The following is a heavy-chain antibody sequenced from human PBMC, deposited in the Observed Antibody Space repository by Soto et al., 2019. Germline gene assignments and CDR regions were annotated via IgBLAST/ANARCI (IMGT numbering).Heavy chain of an antibody. CDR2: INPNSGGT. D-gene: IGHD6-19*01. Sequence: ASVKVSCKASGYTFTGYYMHWVRQAPGQGLEWMGWINPNSGGTNYAQKFQGWVTMTRDTSISTAYMELSRLRSDDTAVYYCARSVGYSSGWYFLTFDYWGQGTLVTVSS. J-gene: IGHJ4*02. V-gene: IGHV1-2*04. CDR1: GYTFTGYY. CDR3: ARSVGYSSGWYFLTFDY.